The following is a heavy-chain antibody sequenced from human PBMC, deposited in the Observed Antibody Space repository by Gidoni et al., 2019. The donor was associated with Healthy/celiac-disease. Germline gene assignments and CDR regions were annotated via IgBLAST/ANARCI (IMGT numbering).Heavy chain of an antibody. CDR2: INPNSGGT. Sequence: QVQLVQSGAEVKKPGASVKVSCTASGYTFTGYSMHWVRQAPGQGLEWMGWINPNSGGTNYAQKFQGRVTMTRDTAISTAYMELSRLRSDDTAVYYCARVKGGEWLRVGLGYFDYWGQGTLVTVSS. V-gene: IGHV1-2*02. CDR3: ARVKGGEWLRVGLGYFDY. CDR1: GYTFTGYS. D-gene: IGHD5-12*01. J-gene: IGHJ4*02.